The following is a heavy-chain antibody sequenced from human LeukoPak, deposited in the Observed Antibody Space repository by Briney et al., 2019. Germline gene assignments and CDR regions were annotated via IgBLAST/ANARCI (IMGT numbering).Heavy chain of an antibody. CDR2: ISACNT. CDR3: ARKLGYCSGGSCYLCDY. D-gene: IGHD2-15*01. V-gene: IGHV1-18*01. Sequence: ASVKVSCKASSYTFTSYGISWVRQAPGQGLEWMGWISACNTNYAQKLQGRVTMTTDTSTSTAYMELRSLRSDDTAVYYCARKLGYCSGGSCYLCDYWGQGTLVTVSS. J-gene: IGHJ4*02. CDR1: SYTFTSYG.